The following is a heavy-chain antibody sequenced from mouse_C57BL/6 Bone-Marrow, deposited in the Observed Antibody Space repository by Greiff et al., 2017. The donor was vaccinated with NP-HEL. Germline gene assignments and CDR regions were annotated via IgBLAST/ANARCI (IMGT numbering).Heavy chain of an antibody. V-gene: IGHV5-15*01. CDR3: ARKDYYAMDD. J-gene: IGHJ4*01. Sequence: DVMLVESGGGLVQPGGSLKLSCAASGFTFSDYGMAWVRQAPRKGPEWVAFISNLAYSIYYADTVTGRFTISRENAKNTLYLEMSSLRSEDTAMYYCARKDYYAMDDWGQGTSVTVSS. CDR2: ISNLAYSI. CDR1: GFTFSDYG.